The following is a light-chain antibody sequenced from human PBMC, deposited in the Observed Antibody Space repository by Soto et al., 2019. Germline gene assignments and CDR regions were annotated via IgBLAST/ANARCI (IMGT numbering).Light chain of an antibody. V-gene: IGKV3-15*01. J-gene: IGKJ5*01. CDR1: QRISSN. Sequence: EIVMTQSPATLSVSPGERATLSCRASQRISSNLAWYQQKPGRAPRLLIYGASTRATGIPARFSGSGSGTEFTLTISSLQSEDFAVYYCQQFNYWPPITFGQGTRLEI. CDR3: QQFNYWPPIT. CDR2: GAS.